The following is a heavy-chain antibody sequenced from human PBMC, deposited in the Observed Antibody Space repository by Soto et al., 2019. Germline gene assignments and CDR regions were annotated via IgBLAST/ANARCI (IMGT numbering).Heavy chain of an antibody. CDR3: ARGKENDSSSLIVGWFDP. V-gene: IGHV4-34*01. D-gene: IGHD6-6*01. CDR1: GGSFSGYY. Sequence: PSETLSLTCAVYGGSFSGYYWSWIRQPPGKGLEWIGEINHSGSTNYNPSLKSRVTISVDTSKNQFSLKLSSVTAADTAVYYCARGKENDSSSLIVGWFDPWGQGTLVTVSS. CDR2: INHSGST. J-gene: IGHJ5*02.